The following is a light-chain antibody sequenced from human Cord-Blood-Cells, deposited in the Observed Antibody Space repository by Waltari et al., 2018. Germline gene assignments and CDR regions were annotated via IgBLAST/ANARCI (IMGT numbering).Light chain of an antibody. CDR2: GAS. J-gene: IGKJ2*01. CDR1: QSVSSSY. V-gene: IGKV3-20*01. CDR3: QQYGSSPHT. Sequence: EIVLTQSPGTLSLSPEERATLPVRAIQSVSSSYLAWYQQKPGQAPRLLIYGASSRATGIPDRFSGSGSGTDFTLTISRLEPEDFAVYYCQQYGSSPHTFGQGTKLEIK.